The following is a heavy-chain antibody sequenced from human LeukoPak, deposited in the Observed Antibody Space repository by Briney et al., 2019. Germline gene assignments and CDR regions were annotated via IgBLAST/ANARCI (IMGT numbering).Heavy chain of an antibody. V-gene: IGHV1-2*02. Sequence: ASAKVSCKASGYTFTGYYMHWVRQAPGQGLEWMGWIYPNSGETKYAQKFQGRVTMTRDSSISTAYMELSSLTSDDTAVYYCASVTYSDYSGHDYWGQGTLVTVSS. CDR2: IYPNSGET. J-gene: IGHJ4*02. D-gene: IGHD3-22*01. CDR3: ASVTYSDYSGHDY. CDR1: GYTFTGYY.